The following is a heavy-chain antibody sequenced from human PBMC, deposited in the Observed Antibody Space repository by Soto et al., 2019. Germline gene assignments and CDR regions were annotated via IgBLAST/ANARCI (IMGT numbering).Heavy chain of an antibody. Sequence: AETLSRTCPVSGGSISSYYWSWIRQPPGKVLEWIGYIYYSGSTNYNPSLKSRVTISVDTSKNQFSLKLSSVTDADTAVYYCARDYPMANDAFDIWGQGTMVTVSS. CDR3: ARDYPMANDAFDI. CDR1: GGSISSYY. V-gene: IGHV4-59*01. J-gene: IGHJ3*02. CDR2: IYYSGST.